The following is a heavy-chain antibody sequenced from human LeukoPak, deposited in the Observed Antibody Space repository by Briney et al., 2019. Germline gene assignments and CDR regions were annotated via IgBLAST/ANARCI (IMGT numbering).Heavy chain of an antibody. V-gene: IGHV3-21*01. D-gene: IGHD6-19*01. J-gene: IGHJ4*02. Sequence: PGGSLRLSCAASGFTFSSYSMNWVRRAPGKGLEWVPSISSSSSYIYYADSVKGRFTISRDNAKNSLYLQMNSLRAEDTAVYYCARDRAKRGIAVAGTSFDYWGQGTLVTVSS. CDR2: ISSSSSYI. CDR3: ARDRAKRGIAVAGTSFDY. CDR1: GFTFSSYS.